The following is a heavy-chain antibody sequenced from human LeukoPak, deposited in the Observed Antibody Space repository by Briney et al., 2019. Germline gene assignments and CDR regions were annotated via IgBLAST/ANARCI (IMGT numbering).Heavy chain of an antibody. CDR1: GFTVSSIH. D-gene: IGHD7-27*01. CDR2: TYTGGNS. J-gene: IGHJ5*01. Sequence: GGSLRLSCAASGFTVSSIHMVWVRQAPGKGLEWVSVTYTGGNSYYADSVKGRFIISRDDSKNTLYLQMNSLRAEDTAVYYCAKDGGLWVSAHWGDSWGRGTLVTVSS. V-gene: IGHV3-53*01. CDR3: AKDGGLWVSAHWGDS.